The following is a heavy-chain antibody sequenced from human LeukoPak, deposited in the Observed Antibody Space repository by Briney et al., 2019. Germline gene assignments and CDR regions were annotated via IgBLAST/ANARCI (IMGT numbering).Heavy chain of an antibody. Sequence: GGSLRLSCAASGFTFSAYPMNWVRQAPGKGLEWVSYTSSSGKTIYYADSVKGRFAISRDNAKNSLYLQLNSLRDEDTAVYYCAREGPVVRGSEVDYWGQGTLVTVSS. CDR1: GFTFSAYP. CDR2: TSSSGKTI. J-gene: IGHJ4*02. D-gene: IGHD4-23*01. V-gene: IGHV3-48*02. CDR3: AREGPVVRGSEVDY.